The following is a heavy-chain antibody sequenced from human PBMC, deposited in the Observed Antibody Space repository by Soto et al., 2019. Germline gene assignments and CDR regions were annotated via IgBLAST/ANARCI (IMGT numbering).Heavy chain of an antibody. J-gene: IGHJ6*02. V-gene: IGHV3-23*01. D-gene: IGHD4-17*01. Sequence: GSLRLSCAASGFTFSSYAMSWVRQAPGKGLEWVSAISGSGGSTYYADSVKGRFTISRDNSKNTLYLQMNSLRAEDTAVYYCAKGARYGDDYYYYGMDVWGQGTTVTVSS. CDR1: GFTFSSYA. CDR3: AKGARYGDDYYYYGMDV. CDR2: ISGSGGST.